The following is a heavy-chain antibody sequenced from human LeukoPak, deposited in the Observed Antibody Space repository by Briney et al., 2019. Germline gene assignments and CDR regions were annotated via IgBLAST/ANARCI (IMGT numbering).Heavy chain of an antibody. Sequence: GGSLRLSCAASGFTFDDYAMRWVRQGPGKGLEWVSGMNWNGVNTHYADSVKGRFTISRENAQNSLYLQMRSLRPEDTALYYCVKADCSSTSCLTDSWGQGTPVIVSS. CDR1: GFTFDDYA. D-gene: IGHD2-2*01. V-gene: IGHV3-9*01. CDR2: MNWNGVNT. CDR3: VKADCSSTSCLTDS. J-gene: IGHJ4*02.